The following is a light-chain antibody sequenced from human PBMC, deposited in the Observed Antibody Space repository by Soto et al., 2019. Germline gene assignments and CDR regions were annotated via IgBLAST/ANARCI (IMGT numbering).Light chain of an antibody. J-gene: IGKJ2*01. V-gene: IGKV3-15*01. Sequence: EIVMTQSPDTLSVSPGERATLSCRASQSVSSNLAWYQQKPGQAPRLLIYGASTRATGIPARFSGSGSGTDFTLTIRSLQSEDFAVYYCQQYNYRPPFTFGQGTKLEI. CDR2: GAS. CDR3: QQYNYRPPFT. CDR1: QSVSSN.